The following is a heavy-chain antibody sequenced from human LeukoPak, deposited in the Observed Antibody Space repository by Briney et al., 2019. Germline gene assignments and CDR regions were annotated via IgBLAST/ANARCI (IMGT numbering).Heavy chain of an antibody. CDR3: ARDKFGYSYGYYYYYYMDV. D-gene: IGHD5-18*01. V-gene: IGHV4-4*02. CDR1: GGSITSSNW. J-gene: IGHJ6*03. CDR2: VYHRGTT. Sequence: SETLSLTCAVSGGSITSSNWWTWVRQPPGEGLEWIGEVYHRGTTKYNPSLKSRVTILVDKSKNEFSLKLSSVTAADTAVYYCARDKFGYSYGYYYYYYMDVWGKGTTVTISS.